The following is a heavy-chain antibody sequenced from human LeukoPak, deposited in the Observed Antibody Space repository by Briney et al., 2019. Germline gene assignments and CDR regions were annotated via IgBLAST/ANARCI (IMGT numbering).Heavy chain of an antibody. D-gene: IGHD1-26*01. CDR3: AREDGRGYYYYIDV. CDR1: GFTFSSYS. CDR2: ISSSSSTI. V-gene: IGHV3-48*04. Sequence: PGGSLRLSCAASGFTFSSYSMNWVRQAPGKGLEWVSYISSSSSTIYYADSVKGRFTISRDNAKNSLYLQMNSLRAEDTAVYYCAREDGRGYYYYIDVWGKGTTVTVSS. J-gene: IGHJ6*03.